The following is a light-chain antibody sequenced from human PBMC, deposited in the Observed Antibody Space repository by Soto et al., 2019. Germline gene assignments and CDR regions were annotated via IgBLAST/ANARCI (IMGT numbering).Light chain of an antibody. Sequence: EIVLTHSPGTLSLSPCERAALSSRASQSVSTNQLAWYQQKPGQAPRLLIYGASSRATGIADRFSGSGSGTDFTLTISRLEPEDFAVYYCQYYYESSPFGRGTKVDIK. CDR1: QSVSTNQ. V-gene: IGKV3-20*01. CDR3: QYYYESSP. J-gene: IGKJ4*01. CDR2: GAS.